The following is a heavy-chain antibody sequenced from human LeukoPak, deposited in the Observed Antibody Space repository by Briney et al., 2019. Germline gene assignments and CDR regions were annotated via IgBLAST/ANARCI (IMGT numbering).Heavy chain of an antibody. Sequence: PGGSLRLSCAASGLTFDDYGMSWVRQAPGKGLEWVSGVNWNGISTTYADSVKGRFTISRDNAKNSLYLQMNSLRDEDTALYYCARSPEYCSGGSCYLEYWGQGTLVTVSS. CDR2: VNWNGIST. V-gene: IGHV3-20*04. CDR1: GLTFDDYG. J-gene: IGHJ4*02. CDR3: ARSPEYCSGGSCYLEY. D-gene: IGHD2-15*01.